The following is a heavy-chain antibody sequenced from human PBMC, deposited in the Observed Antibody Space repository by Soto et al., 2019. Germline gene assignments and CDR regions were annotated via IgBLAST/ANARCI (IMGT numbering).Heavy chain of an antibody. CDR1: GFTFSGSA. CDR3: TSKAPYYYYGMDV. J-gene: IGHJ6*02. CDR2: IRSKANSYAT. Sequence: GGSLRLSCAASGFTFSGSAMHWVRQASGKGLEWVGRIRSKANSYATAYAASVKGRFTISRDDSKNTAYLQMNSLKTEDTAVYYCTSKAPYYYYGMDVWGQGTTVTVSS. V-gene: IGHV3-73*01.